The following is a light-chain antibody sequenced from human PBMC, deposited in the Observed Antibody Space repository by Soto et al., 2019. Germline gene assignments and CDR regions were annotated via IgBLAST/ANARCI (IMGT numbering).Light chain of an antibody. V-gene: IGKV3-20*01. Sequence: EIVLTQSPGTLSLSPGERATLSCRASQSVSSSYLAWYQQKPGQAPRRLIYGASSRATGIPDRFSGSGSGTAFTLTISRLEPEDFAVYYCQQYGSSPGTFGQGTKVEIK. CDR1: QSVSSSY. CDR3: QQYGSSPGT. J-gene: IGKJ1*01. CDR2: GAS.